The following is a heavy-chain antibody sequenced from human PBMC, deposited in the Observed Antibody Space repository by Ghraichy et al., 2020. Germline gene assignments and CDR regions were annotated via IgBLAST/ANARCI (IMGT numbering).Heavy chain of an antibody. Sequence: GGSLRLSCAASGFTFSNYWMSWVRQAPGKGLEWLANIKQDGSEKYYVGSVKGRFTISRDNAKNSLYLQMNSLRAEDTAVYYCARVTPITMVHGLMRAPLAQNWYFDLWGRGTLVTVSS. D-gene: IGHD3-10*01. CDR3: ARVTPITMVHGLMRAPLAQNWYFDL. J-gene: IGHJ2*01. V-gene: IGHV3-7*03. CDR2: IKQDGSEK. CDR1: GFTFSNYW.